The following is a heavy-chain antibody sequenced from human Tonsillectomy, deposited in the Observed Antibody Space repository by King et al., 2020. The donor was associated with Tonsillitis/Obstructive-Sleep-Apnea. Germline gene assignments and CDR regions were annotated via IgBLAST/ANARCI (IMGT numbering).Heavy chain of an antibody. J-gene: IGHJ3*02. CDR2: IYPGDSHT. V-gene: IGHV5-51*03. CDR3: ARRRWGYDFWSGADVFDI. D-gene: IGHD3-3*01. Sequence: VQLVESGAEVKKPGESLKISCKGSGYTFTSHWIGWVRQMPGKGLEWMGIIYPGDSHTRNSPSFQGQVTISADKSISTAYLQWSSLKASDTAMYYCARRRWGYDFWSGADVFDIWGQGTMVSVS. CDR1: GYTFTSHW.